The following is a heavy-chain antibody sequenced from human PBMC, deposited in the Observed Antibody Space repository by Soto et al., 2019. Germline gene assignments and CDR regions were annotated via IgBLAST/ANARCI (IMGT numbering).Heavy chain of an antibody. D-gene: IGHD3-22*01. V-gene: IGHV3-23*01. CDR2: ITGNGDTT. CDR3: AKIDGYVDY. J-gene: IGHJ4*02. CDR1: GFTFINTG. Sequence: EVQVLQSGGGFVPPGGSLRLSCASSGFTFINTGMSWVRQAPGQGLEWVSAITGNGDTTYYADSVKGRFTISRDNSKSTLYLKMNSLRAEDTAVYYCAKIDGYVDYWGQGTLVTVSS.